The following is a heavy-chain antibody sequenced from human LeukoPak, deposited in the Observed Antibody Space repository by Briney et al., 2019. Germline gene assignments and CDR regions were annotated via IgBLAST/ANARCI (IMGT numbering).Heavy chain of an antibody. CDR3: ARSGIGATEIDY. CDR2: INGRGNYV. J-gene: IGHJ4*02. V-gene: IGHV3-11*06. CDR1: GFTFSDYF. Sequence: PGGSLRLSCAASGFTFSDYFMSWVRQAPGKGLEWLSYINGRGNYVDYAGSLKGRITISRDNAKNSLYLQMNSLRAEDTAVYYCARSGIGATEIDYWGQGTLVTVSS. D-gene: IGHD6-13*01.